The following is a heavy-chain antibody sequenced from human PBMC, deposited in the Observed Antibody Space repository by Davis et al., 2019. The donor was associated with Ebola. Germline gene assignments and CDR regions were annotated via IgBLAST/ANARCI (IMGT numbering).Heavy chain of an antibody. CDR2: INAGNGDT. CDR1: GYSFTNSA. V-gene: IGHV1-3*01. Sequence: ASVKVSCQTSGYSFTNSAMHWVRQAPGQGLEWMGWINAGNGDTTYSQMFQGRIPIARDTSASTAYMELNSLRSADTAVYYCARDTLDQILFGINNWLDPWGQGTLITVAS. J-gene: IGHJ5*02. D-gene: IGHD2-2*01. CDR3: ARDTLDQILFGINNWLDP.